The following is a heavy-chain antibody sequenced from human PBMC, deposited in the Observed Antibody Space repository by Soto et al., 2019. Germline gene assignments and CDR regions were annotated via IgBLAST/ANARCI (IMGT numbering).Heavy chain of an antibody. D-gene: IGHD1-20*01. CDR1: GLTLRNYA. J-gene: IGHJ4*02. V-gene: IGHV3-23*01. CDR3: AKAKNDYNWDNRPPFDY. CDR2: ISANDVGT. Sequence: VGSLRLSCEASGLTLRNYAMTWIRQAPGKGLEWVSLISANDVGTYYAESVKTRFTISTDQSRNTVYLQMDSLRADDTAIYYCAKAKNDYNWDNRPPFDYWGQGTLVTVSS.